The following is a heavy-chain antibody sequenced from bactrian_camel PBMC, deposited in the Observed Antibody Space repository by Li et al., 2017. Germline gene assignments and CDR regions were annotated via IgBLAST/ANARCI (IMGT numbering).Heavy chain of an antibody. Sequence: HVQLVESGGGSVQAGGSLRLSCVASGYTYSSYCMGWFRQAPGKEREGVAAIFTSDNSTYYVDSVKGRFTISQDNAKNTLYLQLNSLKTEDTARYYCAKHSAHGGPWYGGEELNFWGQGTQVTVS. V-gene: IGHV3S1*01. CDR1: GYTYSSYC. D-gene: IGHD6*01. CDR3: AKHSAHGGPWYGGEELNF. CDR2: IFTSDNST. J-gene: IGHJ4*01.